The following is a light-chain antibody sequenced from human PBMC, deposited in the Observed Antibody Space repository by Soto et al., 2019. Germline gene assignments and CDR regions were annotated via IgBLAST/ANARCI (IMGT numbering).Light chain of an antibody. Sequence: EIVLTQSPGTLSLSPVQRATLSCRASQSVSNNYLAWYQQKPGQSPRLLIYGASNRATGIPDRFSGSGSGTEFTLTISSLQPDDFATYYCKQYNSYWTLGQGNTGDIK. CDR3: KQYNSYWT. CDR1: QSVSNNY. CDR2: GAS. J-gene: IGKJ1*01. V-gene: IGKV3-20*01.